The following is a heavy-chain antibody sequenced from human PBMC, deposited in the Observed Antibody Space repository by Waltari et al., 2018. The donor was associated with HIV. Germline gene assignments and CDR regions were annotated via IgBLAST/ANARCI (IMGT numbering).Heavy chain of an antibody. D-gene: IGHD4-17*01. Sequence: EVQLVESGGGLVQPGGSLKLSCAASGFRFSGPAMHWVRQASGKGLEWVGRIRGKPNSYATAYAESLKGRFTISRDDSKNTAYLQMNSLKTEDTAVYYCTKSVGDSARGWFDPWGQGTLVTVSS. J-gene: IGHJ5*02. CDR1: GFRFSGPA. CDR2: IRGKPNSYAT. V-gene: IGHV3-73*01. CDR3: TKSVGDSARGWFDP.